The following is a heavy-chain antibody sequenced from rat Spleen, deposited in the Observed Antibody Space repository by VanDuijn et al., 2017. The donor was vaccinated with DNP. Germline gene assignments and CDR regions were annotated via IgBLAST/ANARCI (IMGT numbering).Heavy chain of an antibody. V-gene: IGHV3-3*01. D-gene: IGHD1-11*01. CDR1: GYSITSNFR. J-gene: IGHJ4*01. Sequence: EVQLQESGPGLVKPSQSLSLTCSVTGYSITSNFRWSWIRKFPGNKLEWMGYINGAGNTNYNPSLKSRISITRDTSKNQFFLQVNSVTTEDSATYYCATHNYGYAMDAWSQGTSVTVSS. CDR3: ATHNYGYAMDA. CDR2: INGAGNT.